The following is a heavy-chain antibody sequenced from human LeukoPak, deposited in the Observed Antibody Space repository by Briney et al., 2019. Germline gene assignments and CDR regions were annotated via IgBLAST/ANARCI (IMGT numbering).Heavy chain of an antibody. CDR2: IYTSGST. V-gene: IGHV4-59*10. D-gene: IGHD3-10*01. CDR1: GGSLSGYY. CDR3: ARTTMVRGTYYMDV. J-gene: IGHJ6*03. Sequence: SETLSLTCGVYGGSLSGYYWSWIRQPAGKGLEWIGRIYTSGSTNYNPSLKSRVTMSVDTSKNQFSLKLSSVTAADTAVYYCARTTMVRGTYYMDVWGKGTTVTISS.